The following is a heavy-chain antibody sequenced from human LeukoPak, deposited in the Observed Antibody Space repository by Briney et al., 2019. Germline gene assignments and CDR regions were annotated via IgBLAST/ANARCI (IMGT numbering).Heavy chain of an antibody. CDR2: TRYDGSNE. J-gene: IGHJ4*02. CDR3: AKGLMTTVTPLGY. Sequence: GGSLRLSCAASGFTFSSYGMHWVRQAPGKGLEWVAFTRYDGSNEHYSDSVKGRFTISRDNSKNTLYLQMNSLRAEDTAVYSCAKGLMTTVTPLGYWGQGTLVTVSS. D-gene: IGHD4-17*01. CDR1: GFTFSSYG. V-gene: IGHV3-30*02.